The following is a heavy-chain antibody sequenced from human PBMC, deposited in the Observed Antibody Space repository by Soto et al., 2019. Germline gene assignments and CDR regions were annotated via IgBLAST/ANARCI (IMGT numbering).Heavy chain of an antibody. J-gene: IGHJ6*02. V-gene: IGHV1-69*12. Sequence: QVQLVQSGAEVKKPGSSVKVSCKASGGTFSSYAINWVRQAPGQGLEWMGGIIPIFGTANYAQKFQGRVTITADESTSTAYMELSSLRSEDTAVYYCARDLNCISTSCQYHYYYGMDVWGQGTTVNVSS. CDR3: ARDLNCISTSCQYHYYYGMDV. CDR2: IIPIFGTA. D-gene: IGHD2-2*01. CDR1: GGTFSSYA.